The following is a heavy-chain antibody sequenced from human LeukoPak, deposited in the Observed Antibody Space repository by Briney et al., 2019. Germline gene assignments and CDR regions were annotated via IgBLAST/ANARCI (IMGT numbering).Heavy chain of an antibody. J-gene: IGHJ6*02. CDR3: ARGLGDYYYGMDV. Sequence: GGSLRLSCAASGFTFSSYAMHWVRQAPGKGLEWAAVISYDGSNKYYADSVKGRFTISRDNAKNSLYLQMNSLRAGDTAVYYCARGLGDYYYGMDVWGQGTTVTVSS. V-gene: IGHV3-30-3*01. CDR2: ISYDGSNK. CDR1: GFTFSSYA.